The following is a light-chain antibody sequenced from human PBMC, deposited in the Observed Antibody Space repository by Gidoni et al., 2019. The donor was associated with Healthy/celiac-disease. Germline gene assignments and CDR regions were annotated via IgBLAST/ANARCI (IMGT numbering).Light chain of an antibody. CDR1: QDISNY. CDR3: QQYDNLPLT. V-gene: IGKV1-33*01. Sequence: EIQMAQSPSFLSATVGDRVPITCQASQDISNYLNWYQQKPGNAPKLLIYDASNLETGVPSRFSGSGSGTDFTFTISSLQPEDIATYYCQQYDNLPLTFGGGTKVEIK. J-gene: IGKJ4*01. CDR2: DAS.